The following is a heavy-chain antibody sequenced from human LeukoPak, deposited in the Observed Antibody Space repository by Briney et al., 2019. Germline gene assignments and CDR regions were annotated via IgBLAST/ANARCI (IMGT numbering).Heavy chain of an antibody. D-gene: IGHD2-2*02. J-gene: IGHJ4*02. CDR3: ARESGGNTPYYYDY. V-gene: IGHV3-30*04. Sequence: GGSLRLSCAASGFTFSTYALHWVRQAPGKGLEWVAVISYDDGSNKYYADSVKGRFTISRDNSKNTLYLQMNSLRTEDTAVYYCARESGGNTPYYYDYWGQGTLVTVSS. CDR1: GFTFSTYA. CDR2: ISYDDGSNK.